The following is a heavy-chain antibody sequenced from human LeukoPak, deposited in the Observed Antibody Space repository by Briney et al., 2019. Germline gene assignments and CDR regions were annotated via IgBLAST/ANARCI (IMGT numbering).Heavy chain of an antibody. CDR1: GDSINTYY. J-gene: IGHJ5*02. V-gene: IGHV4-59*01. CDR3: ARDNLEYSYGSNGRGWTNWFDP. Sequence: SETLSLTCTVSGDSINTYYWNWIRQPPGKGLEWIAHIYYTGSASYNPSLKSRVTISVDTSKNEFSLKLSSVTAADTAVYYCARDNLEYSYGSNGRGWTNWFDPWGQGTLVTVSS. CDR2: IYYTGSA. D-gene: IGHD5-18*01.